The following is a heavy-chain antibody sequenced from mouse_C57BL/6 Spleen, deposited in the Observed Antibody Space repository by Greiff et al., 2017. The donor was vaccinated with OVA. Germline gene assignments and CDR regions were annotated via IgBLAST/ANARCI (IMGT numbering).Heavy chain of an antibody. CDR3: TRVGGDY. CDR1: GYTFTDYE. V-gene: IGHV1-15*01. Sequence: VKLMESGAELVRPGASVTLSCKASGYTFTDYEMHWVKQTPVHGLEWIGAIDPETGGTAYNQKFKGKAILTADKSSSTAYMELRSLTSEDSAVYYCTRVGGDYWGQGTTLTVSS. CDR2: IDPETGGT. D-gene: IGHD3-3*01. J-gene: IGHJ2*01.